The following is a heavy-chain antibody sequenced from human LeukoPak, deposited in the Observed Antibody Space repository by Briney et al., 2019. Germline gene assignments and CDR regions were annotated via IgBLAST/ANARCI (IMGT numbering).Heavy chain of an antibody. CDR3: ARASIAAAGTGSRTDYYYYYGMDV. V-gene: IGHV4-31*03. CDR1: GGSISSGGYY. J-gene: IGHJ6*02. CDR2: IYYSGST. Sequence: SQTLSLTCTVSGGSISSGGYYWSWIRQHPGKGLEWIGYIYYSGSTYYNPSLKSRVTISVDTSKNQFSLKLSSVTAADTAVYYCARASIAAAGTGSRTDYYYYYGMDVWGQGTTVTVSS. D-gene: IGHD6-13*01.